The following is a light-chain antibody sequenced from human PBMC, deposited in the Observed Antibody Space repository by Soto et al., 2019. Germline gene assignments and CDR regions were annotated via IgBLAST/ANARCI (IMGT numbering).Light chain of an antibody. CDR1: QSVSSSY. CDR3: QQYGSSLGVT. V-gene: IGKV3-20*01. J-gene: IGKJ4*01. Sequence: VLTQCQGTRSLSPGERATLSCRAIQSVSSSYLAWYQQRPGQAPRLLIYGASSRATGIPDRFSGSGSGTDFTLTISRLEPEDFAVYYCQQYGSSLGVTFGGGTKVDIK. CDR2: GAS.